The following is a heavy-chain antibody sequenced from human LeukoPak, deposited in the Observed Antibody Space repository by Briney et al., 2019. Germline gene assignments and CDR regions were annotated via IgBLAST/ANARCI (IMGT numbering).Heavy chain of an antibody. V-gene: IGHV4-61*01. D-gene: IGHD3-22*01. CDR1: GGSVSSGSYY. Sequence: PSETLSLTCTVSGGSVSSGSYYWSWIRQPPGKGLEWIGYIYYSGSTNYNPSLKSRVTISVDTSKNQFSLKLSSVTAADTAVYYCARNTMYYYDSSHLDYWGQGTLVTVSS. CDR3: ARNTMYYYDSSHLDY. CDR2: IYYSGST. J-gene: IGHJ4*02.